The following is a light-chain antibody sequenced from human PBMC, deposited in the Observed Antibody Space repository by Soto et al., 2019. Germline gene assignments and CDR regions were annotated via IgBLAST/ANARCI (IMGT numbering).Light chain of an antibody. CDR2: RAS. CDR3: QHYSTYSGT. V-gene: IGKV1-5*03. Sequence: DVQMAQSPSTLSASVGDRVTITCRASQSIGDWLAWFQQKPGKAPALLIYRASYLESGVPSRFSVSGSGTEFTLTISSLQPDDFSTYYCQHYSTYSGTFGPGTTVEIK. CDR1: QSIGDW. J-gene: IGKJ3*01.